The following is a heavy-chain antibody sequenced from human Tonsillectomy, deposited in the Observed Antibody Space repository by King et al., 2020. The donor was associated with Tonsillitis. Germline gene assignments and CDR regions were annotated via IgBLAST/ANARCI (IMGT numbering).Heavy chain of an antibody. V-gene: IGHV1-18*01. D-gene: IGHD1-14*01. CDR1: GYTFSNYV. J-gene: IGHJ4*03. CDR2: ISVYNGYT. Sequence: VQLVESGAEVKKPGASVKVSCKASGYTFSNYVITWMRQAPGQGLEWMGWISVYNGYTKYAQKFQGTVTMTTDTSTSTAYMELRSLRSDDTAVYYCARLRNLHDPTFDYWGHGTLVTASS. CDR3: ARLRNLHDPTFDY.